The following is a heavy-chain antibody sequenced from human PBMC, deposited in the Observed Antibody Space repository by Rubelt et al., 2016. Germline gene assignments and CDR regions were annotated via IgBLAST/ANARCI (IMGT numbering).Heavy chain of an antibody. CDR1: GGSISSYY. D-gene: IGHD1-7*01. V-gene: IGHV4-59*08. Sequence: QVQLQESGPGLVKPSETLSLTCTVSGGSISSYYWSWIRQPPGKGLEWIGYIYYSGSTNYNPSLRSRVTRSVDTSKNQVSLKLSSVTAADTAVYYCARQAGTTGGGFDYWGQGTLVTVSS. CDR3: ARQAGTTGGGFDY. CDR2: IYYSGST. J-gene: IGHJ4*02.